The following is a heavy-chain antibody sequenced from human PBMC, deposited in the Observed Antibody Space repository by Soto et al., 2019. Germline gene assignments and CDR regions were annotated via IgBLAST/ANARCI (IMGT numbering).Heavy chain of an antibody. CDR2: IYYSGST. Sequence: PSETLSLTCTVSGGSISSSSYYWGWIRQPPGKGLEWIGSIYYSGSTYYNPSLKSRVTISVDTSKNQFSLKLSSVTAADTAVFYCARSSGSSGYYYYYYGMDVWGQGTTVTVSS. CDR3: ARSSGSSGYYYYYYGMDV. V-gene: IGHV4-39*01. D-gene: IGHD3-22*01. CDR1: GGSISSSSYY. J-gene: IGHJ6*02.